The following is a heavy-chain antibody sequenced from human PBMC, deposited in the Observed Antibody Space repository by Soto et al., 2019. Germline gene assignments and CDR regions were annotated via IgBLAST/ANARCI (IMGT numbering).Heavy chain of an antibody. CDR3: ARALRLGELSLGDY. V-gene: IGHV1-2*04. Sequence: GASVKVSCKASGYTFTGYYMHWVRQAPGQGLEWMGWINPNSGGTNYAQKFQGWVTMTRDTSISTAYMELSRLRSDDTAVYYCARALRLGELSLGDYWGQGXLVTVSS. D-gene: IGHD3-16*02. CDR1: GYTFTGYY. J-gene: IGHJ4*02. CDR2: INPNSGGT.